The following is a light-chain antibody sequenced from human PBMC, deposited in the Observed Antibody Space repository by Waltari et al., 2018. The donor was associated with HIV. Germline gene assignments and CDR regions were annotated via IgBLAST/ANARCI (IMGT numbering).Light chain of an antibody. V-gene: IGKV1-39*01. CDR1: QSIRSY. CDR2: AAS. Sequence: DIQMTQSPSSLSASVGDSVTITCRSSQSIRSYLNWYQQKPGKAPKLLIYAASSLQSGVPTRICGSVSGTEVTLTTSSLQPEDFAAYYCQQSYSTPRTFGQGTKLEIK. CDR3: QQSYSTPRT. J-gene: IGKJ2*01.